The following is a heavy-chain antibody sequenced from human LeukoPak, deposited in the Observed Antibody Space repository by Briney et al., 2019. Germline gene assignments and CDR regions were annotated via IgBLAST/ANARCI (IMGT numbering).Heavy chain of an antibody. D-gene: IGHD6-19*01. Sequence: SETLPLTCAVYGGSFSGYYWSWIRQPPGKGLEWIGEINHSGSTNYNPSLKSRVTISVDTSKNQFSLKLSSVTAADTAVYYCARGRDIYRAVAGILNYWGQGTLVTVSS. CDR2: INHSGST. J-gene: IGHJ4*02. CDR1: GGSFSGYY. V-gene: IGHV4-34*01. CDR3: ARGRDIYRAVAGILNY.